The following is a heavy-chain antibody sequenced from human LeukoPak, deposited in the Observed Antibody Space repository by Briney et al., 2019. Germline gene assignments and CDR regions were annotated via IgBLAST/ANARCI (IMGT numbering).Heavy chain of an antibody. Sequence: GGSLRLSCAASGSTFDDYAMHWVRQAPGKGLEWVSGISWNSGSIGYADSVKGRFTISRDNAKNSLYLQMNSLRAEDTALYYCGLGSGKSDFDYWGQGTLVTVSS. CDR2: ISWNSGSI. D-gene: IGHD3-10*01. J-gene: IGHJ4*02. CDR3: GLGSGKSDFDY. CDR1: GSTFDDYA. V-gene: IGHV3-9*01.